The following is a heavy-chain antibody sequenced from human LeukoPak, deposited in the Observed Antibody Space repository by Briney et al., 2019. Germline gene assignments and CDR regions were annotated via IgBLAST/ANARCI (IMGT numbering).Heavy chain of an antibody. CDR1: GFTFSSYG. D-gene: IGHD3-10*01. J-gene: IGHJ4*02. CDR2: IRYDGSNK. CDR3: AKRKYGSGSYYPTGYFDY. Sequence: GGSLRLSCAASGFTFSSYGMHWVRQAPGKGLEWVAFIRYDGSNKYYADSVKGRFTISRDNSKNTLYLQMNSLRAEDTAVYYCAKRKYGSGSYYPTGYFDYWGQGTLVTVSS. V-gene: IGHV3-30*02.